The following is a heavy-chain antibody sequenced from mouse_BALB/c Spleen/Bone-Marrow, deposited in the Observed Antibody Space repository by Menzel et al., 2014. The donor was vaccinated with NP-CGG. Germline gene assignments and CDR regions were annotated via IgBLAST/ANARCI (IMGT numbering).Heavy chain of an antibody. CDR3: ASYYYGRYFDV. D-gene: IGHD1-1*01. CDR2: IDPANGNT. V-gene: IGHV14-3*02. Sequence: VQLKESGAELVKPGASVKLSCTASGFNIKDTYMHWVKQRPEQGLEWIGRIDPANGNTKYDPKFQGKATITADTSSNTAYLQLGSLTSEDTAVYYCASYYYGRYFDVWGAGTTVTVSS. J-gene: IGHJ1*01. CDR1: GFNIKDTY.